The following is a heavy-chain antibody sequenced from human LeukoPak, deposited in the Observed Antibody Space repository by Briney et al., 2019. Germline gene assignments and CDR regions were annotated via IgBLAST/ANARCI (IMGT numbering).Heavy chain of an antibody. CDR2: IYYSGST. CDR1: GGSISSSSYY. J-gene: IGHJ5*02. CDR3: ARADADYVFFQAWFDP. Sequence: SETLSLTCTVSGGSISSSSYYWGWIRQPPGKGLEWIGSIYYSGSTYYNPSLKSRVTISVDTSKNQFSLELSSVTAADTAVCYCARADADYVFFQAWFDPWGQGTLVTVSS. V-gene: IGHV4-39*07. D-gene: IGHD4-17*01.